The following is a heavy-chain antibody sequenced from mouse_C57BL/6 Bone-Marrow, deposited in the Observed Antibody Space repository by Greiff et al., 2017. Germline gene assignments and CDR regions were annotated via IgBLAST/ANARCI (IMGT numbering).Heavy chain of an antibody. Sequence: EVQLQESGAELVRPGASVKLSCTASGFNIKDDYMHWVKQRPEQGLEWIGWIDPENGDTEYASKFQGKATITADTSSNTAYLQLSSLTSEDTAVYYCTPYYPSWFAYWGQGTLVTVSA. D-gene: IGHD2-10*01. CDR2: IDPENGDT. CDR3: TPYYPSWFAY. J-gene: IGHJ3*01. V-gene: IGHV14-4*01. CDR1: GFNIKDDY.